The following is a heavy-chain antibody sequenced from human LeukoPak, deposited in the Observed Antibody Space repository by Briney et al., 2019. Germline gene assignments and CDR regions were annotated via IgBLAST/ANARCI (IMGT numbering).Heavy chain of an antibody. Sequence: SETLSLTCTVSGGSISSYYWSWIRQPPGKGLEWIGYIYYSGSTNYNPSLKSRVTISVDTSKNQFSLKLSSVTAADTAVYYCARLRVQNYGGNWGFDYWGQGTLVTVSS. CDR1: GGSISSYY. D-gene: IGHD4-23*01. CDR2: IYYSGST. J-gene: IGHJ4*02. V-gene: IGHV4-59*08. CDR3: ARLRVQNYGGNWGFDY.